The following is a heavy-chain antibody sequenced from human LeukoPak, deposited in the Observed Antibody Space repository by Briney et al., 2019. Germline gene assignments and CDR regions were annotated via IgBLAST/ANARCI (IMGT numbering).Heavy chain of an antibody. V-gene: IGHV4-59*01. J-gene: IGHJ3*02. D-gene: IGHD5-12*01. CDR2: IYYSGST. CDR3: ARVLKGGYDWSCAFDI. Sequence: SETLSLTCTVSGGSISSYYWSWIRQPPGKGLEWIGYIYYSGSTDYNPSLKSRVTISVDTSKNQFSLKLRSVTAADTAVYYCARVLKGGYDWSCAFDIWGQGTMVTVSS. CDR1: GGSISSYY.